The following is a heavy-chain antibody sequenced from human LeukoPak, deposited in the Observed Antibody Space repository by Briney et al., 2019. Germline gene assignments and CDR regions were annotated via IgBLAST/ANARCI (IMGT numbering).Heavy chain of an antibody. Sequence: GSLRLSCAASGFTFSSYAMSWVRLAPGKGLEWVSTISGSGGSTYYADSVRGRFTVSRDNSKNTLYLEMNSLRVEDTAIYYCARDLIFVETPGDDFDYWGQGTLVTVSS. V-gene: IGHV3-23*01. D-gene: IGHD4-23*01. CDR3: ARDLIFVETPGDDFDY. CDR2: ISGSGGST. CDR1: GFTFSSYA. J-gene: IGHJ4*02.